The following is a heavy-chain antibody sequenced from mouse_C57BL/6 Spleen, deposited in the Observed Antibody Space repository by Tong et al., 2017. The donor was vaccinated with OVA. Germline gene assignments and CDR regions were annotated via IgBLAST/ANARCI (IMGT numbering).Heavy chain of an antibody. V-gene: IGHV1-20*02. CDR1: GYSFTGYF. CDR2: INPYNGDT. CDR3: ARGGLRLPLDY. D-gene: IGHD1-2*01. J-gene: IGHJ2*01. Sequence: EVQLQQSGPELVKPGASVKISCKASGYSFTGYFMNWVMQSHGKSLEWIGRINPYNGDTFYNQKFKGKATLTVDKSSSSAHMELRSLASEDSAVYYCARGGLRLPLDYWGQGTTLTVSS.